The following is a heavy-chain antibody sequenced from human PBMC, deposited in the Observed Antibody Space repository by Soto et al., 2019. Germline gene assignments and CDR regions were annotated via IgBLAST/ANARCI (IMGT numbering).Heavy chain of an antibody. D-gene: IGHD6-13*01. J-gene: IGHJ4*02. V-gene: IGHV4-59*01. CDR2: IYYSGST. Sequence: SETLSLTCTASGGSISSYYWSWIRQPPGKGLEWIGYIYYSGSTNYNPSLKSRVTISVDTSKNQFSLKLSSVTAADTAVYYCASEQQDYFDYWGQGTLVTVSS. CDR1: GGSISSYY. CDR3: ASEQQDYFDY.